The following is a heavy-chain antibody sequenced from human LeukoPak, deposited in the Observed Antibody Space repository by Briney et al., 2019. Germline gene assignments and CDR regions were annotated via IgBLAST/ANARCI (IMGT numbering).Heavy chain of an antibody. Sequence: SETLSLTCTVSGGSISSYYWSWIRQPPGKGLEWIGYIYYSGSTNYNPSLKGRVTISVDTSKNQFSLKLSSVTAADTAVYYCARAADGSGSYGYWGQGTLVTVSS. D-gene: IGHD3-10*01. CDR3: ARAADGSGSYGY. CDR2: IYYSGST. J-gene: IGHJ4*02. CDR1: GGSISSYY. V-gene: IGHV4-59*01.